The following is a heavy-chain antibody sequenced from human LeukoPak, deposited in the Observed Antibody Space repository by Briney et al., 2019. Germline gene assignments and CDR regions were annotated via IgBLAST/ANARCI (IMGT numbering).Heavy chain of an antibody. CDR3: ARHRRYSSGWGYFDY. CDR2: IYPGDSDI. D-gene: IGHD6-19*01. J-gene: IGHJ4*02. V-gene: IGHV5-51*01. CDR1: GYSFTSYW. Sequence: KCGESLKISCKGSGYSFTSYWIGWVRQMPGKGLEWMGIIYPGDSDIRYSPSFQGQHTISADKSISTAYLQWSSLKASDTAMYYCARHRRYSSGWGYFDYWGQGSLFSDSS.